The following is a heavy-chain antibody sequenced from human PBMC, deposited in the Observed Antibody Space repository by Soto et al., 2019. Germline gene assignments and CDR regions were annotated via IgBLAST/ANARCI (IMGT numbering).Heavy chain of an antibody. J-gene: IGHJ5*02. Sequence: EVQLVESGGGLVQPGGSLRLSCAVSGFTFSNYWMHWVRQAPGKGLVWVSRINSDGSSTSYADFVKGRFTISRDNAKNTLYLLMNSLRAEDTAVYYCARFRFDGDYVPWGQGTLVTVSS. D-gene: IGHD4-17*01. V-gene: IGHV3-74*01. CDR3: ARFRFDGDYVP. CDR1: GFTFSNYW. CDR2: INSDGSST.